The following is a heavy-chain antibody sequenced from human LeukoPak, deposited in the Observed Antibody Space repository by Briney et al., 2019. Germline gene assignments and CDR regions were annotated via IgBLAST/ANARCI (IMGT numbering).Heavy chain of an antibody. D-gene: IGHD6-13*01. CDR2: TNSDGSLP. CDR1: GFSFSRYW. CDR3: ARGLPGYSNTWNDH. V-gene: IGHV3-74*01. J-gene: IGHJ5*02. Sequence: PGGSLRLSCAASGFSFSRYWMHWVRQAPGKGLVWVSRTNSDGSLPSYADSVKGQFTISRDNAKNTLYLQMNSLGVEDTAIYYCARGLPGYSNTWNDHWGQGTLVTVSS.